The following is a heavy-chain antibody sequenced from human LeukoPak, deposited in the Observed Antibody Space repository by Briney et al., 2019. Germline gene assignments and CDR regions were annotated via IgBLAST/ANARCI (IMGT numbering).Heavy chain of an antibody. V-gene: IGHV1-2*02. CDR2: INPNSGGT. J-gene: IGHJ4*02. CDR1: GYTFTGYY. D-gene: IGHD3-22*01. Sequence: ASVKVSCKASGYTFTGYYMHWVRQARGQGLEWMGWINPNSGGTNYAQKFQGRVTMTRDTSISTAYMELSRLRSDDTAVYYCARGFWDSSGYFRSWGQGTLATVSS. CDR3: ARGFWDSSGYFRS.